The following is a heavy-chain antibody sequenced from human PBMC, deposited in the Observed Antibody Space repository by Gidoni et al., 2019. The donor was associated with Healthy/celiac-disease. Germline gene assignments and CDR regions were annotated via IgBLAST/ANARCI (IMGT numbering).Heavy chain of an antibody. CDR2: ISSSSSYI. J-gene: IGHJ4*02. D-gene: IGHD3-10*01. CDR3: ARDKGGRFGD. V-gene: IGHV3-21*01. CDR1: GFNFSSYS. Sequence: EVQLVESGGGLVKPGGSLRLSCAAPGFNFSSYSMNWVRQAPGKGLEWVSSISSSSSYIYYGDSVKGRFTISRDNAKNSLYLQMNSLGAEDTAVYYCARDKGGRFGDWGQGTLVTVSS.